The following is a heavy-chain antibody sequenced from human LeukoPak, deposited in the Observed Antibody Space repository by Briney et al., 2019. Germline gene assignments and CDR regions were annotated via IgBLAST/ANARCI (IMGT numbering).Heavy chain of an antibody. CDR2: ISYSGST. Sequence: KPSETLSLTCAVYGESLSKYYWTWIRQSPGKGLEWIGYISYSGSTNYNPSLKSRVTISIDTSKNQFSLKLRSVTAADTAIYYCARQGYDILTGYIDAFDIWGQGTMVTVSS. CDR1: GESLSKYY. V-gene: IGHV4-59*08. CDR3: ARQGYDILTGYIDAFDI. J-gene: IGHJ3*02. D-gene: IGHD3-9*01.